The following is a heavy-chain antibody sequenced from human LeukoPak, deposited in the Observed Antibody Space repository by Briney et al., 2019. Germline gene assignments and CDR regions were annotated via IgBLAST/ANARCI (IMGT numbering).Heavy chain of an antibody. CDR1: GYTFTSYG. Sequence: ASVKVSCKASGYTFTSYGISWVRQAPGQGLEWMGWISAYNGNTNYEQKLQGRVTMTTDTSTSTAYMELRSLRSDDTAVYYCARREYSYGHEDYWGQGTLVTVSS. J-gene: IGHJ4*02. CDR3: ARREYSYGHEDY. CDR2: ISAYNGNT. V-gene: IGHV1-18*04. D-gene: IGHD5-18*01.